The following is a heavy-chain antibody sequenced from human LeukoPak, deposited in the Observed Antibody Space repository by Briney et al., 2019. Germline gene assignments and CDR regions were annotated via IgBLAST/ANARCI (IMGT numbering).Heavy chain of an antibody. CDR3: ARVDSSGWYGLFGYYYYGMDV. CDR1: GYTFTSYY. J-gene: IGHJ6*02. D-gene: IGHD6-19*01. CDR2: INPSGGST. V-gene: IGHV1-46*01. Sequence: ASVKVSCKASGYTFTSYYIHWVRQAPGQGLEWMGIINPSGGSTSYAQKFQGRVTMTRDTSTSTVYMELSSLRSEDTAVYYCARVDSSGWYGLFGYYYYGMDVWGQGTTVTVSS.